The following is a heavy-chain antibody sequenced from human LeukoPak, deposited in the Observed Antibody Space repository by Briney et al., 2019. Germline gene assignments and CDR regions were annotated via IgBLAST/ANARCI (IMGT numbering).Heavy chain of an antibody. D-gene: IGHD4-23*01. Sequence: SETLSLTCTVSGGSISSTSYYWAWICQPPGKGLEWIGSDYYSGTTYYNPSLKSRVTISVDTSKNQFSLKLSSVTAADTAVYYCARHNNYGANSMSFDSWGQGTLVTVSS. CDR1: GGSISSTSYY. CDR2: DYYSGTT. V-gene: IGHV4-39*01. CDR3: ARHNNYGANSMSFDS. J-gene: IGHJ4*02.